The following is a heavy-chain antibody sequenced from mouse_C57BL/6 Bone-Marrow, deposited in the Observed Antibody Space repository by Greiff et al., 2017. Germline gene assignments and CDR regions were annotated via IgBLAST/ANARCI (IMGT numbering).Heavy chain of an antibody. CDR1: GFSLSTSGMG. Sequence: QVQLKESGPGILQPSQTLSLTCSFSGFSLSTSGMGVSWIRQPSGKGLVWLAHIYWDDDQRYNPSLKSRLTISKDTSRNQLFLKITSVDTADTATYYCARIRGLTGSWFAYWGQGTLVTVSA. CDR3: ARIRGLTGSWFAY. J-gene: IGHJ3*01. V-gene: IGHV8-12*01. CDR2: IYWDDDQ. D-gene: IGHD4-1*01.